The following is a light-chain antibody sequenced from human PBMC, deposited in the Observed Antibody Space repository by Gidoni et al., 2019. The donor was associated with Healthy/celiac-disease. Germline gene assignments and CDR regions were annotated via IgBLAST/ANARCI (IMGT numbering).Light chain of an antibody. CDR1: SSNIGAGYD. Sequence: QSVLTQPPSVSAAPGQRVTISCPGRSSNIGAGYDVHWYQQLPGTAPKLLIYGNSNRPSGVPDRFSGSKSGTSAALAITGRQAEDEADYYCQSYDSSLSGYVFGTGTKVTVL. CDR2: GNS. V-gene: IGLV1-40*01. CDR3: QSYDSSLSGYV. J-gene: IGLJ1*01.